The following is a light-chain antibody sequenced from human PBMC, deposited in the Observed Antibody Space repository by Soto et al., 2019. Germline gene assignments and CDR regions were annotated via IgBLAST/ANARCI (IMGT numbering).Light chain of an antibody. CDR1: SSDVGGYNF. CDR3: SSYTISSTWV. V-gene: IGLV2-14*01. Sequence: QSVLTQPASVSGSPGQSITISCTGTSSDVGGYNFVSWYQQHPGKAPKLIIYEVSNRPSGISNRFSGSKSGNTASLTISGLQADDEADYYCSSYTISSTWVFGGGTKVTVL. CDR2: EVS. J-gene: IGLJ3*02.